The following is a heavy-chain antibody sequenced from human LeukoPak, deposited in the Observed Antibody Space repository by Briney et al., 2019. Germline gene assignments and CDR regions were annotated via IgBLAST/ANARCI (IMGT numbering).Heavy chain of an antibody. D-gene: IGHD3-10*02. CDR2: ISPSGDIT. J-gene: IGHJ6*04. CDR1: GFTFSSYA. V-gene: IGHV3-23*01. Sequence: PGGSLRLSCAASGFTFSSYAMTWVRQAPGKGLEWVSGISPSGDITYYADSEKGRFTISRDNAKNSLYLQMNSLRAEDTAVYYCAELGITMIGGVWGKGTTVTISS. CDR3: AELGITMIGGV.